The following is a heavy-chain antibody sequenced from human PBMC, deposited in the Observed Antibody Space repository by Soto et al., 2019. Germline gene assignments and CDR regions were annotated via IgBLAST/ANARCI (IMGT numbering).Heavy chain of an antibody. V-gene: IGHV1-69*12. CDR1: GGTFSSYA. Sequence: QVQLVQSGAEVKKPGSSVKVSCKASGGTFSSYAISWVRQAPGQGLEWMGGIIPIFGTPDYAQKFQGRVTITADESTSTAYMELSSLISEDTAVYYCARQPTVTPYYYYGMDVWGQGTTVTVSS. D-gene: IGHD4-4*01. J-gene: IGHJ6*02. CDR2: IIPIFGTP. CDR3: ARQPTVTPYYYYGMDV.